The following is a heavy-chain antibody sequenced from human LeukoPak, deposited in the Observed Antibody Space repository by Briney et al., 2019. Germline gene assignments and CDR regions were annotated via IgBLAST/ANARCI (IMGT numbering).Heavy chain of an antibody. CDR1: GFTFSKYW. V-gene: IGHV3-74*01. CDR3: ATKQWLAPPPDS. D-gene: IGHD6-19*01. CDR2: INTDGTVT. J-gene: IGHJ4*02. Sequence: GGSLRLSCAASGFTFSKYWTLWVRQAPGKGRESVSRINTDGTVTTYADSVKGRFTASRDNADNTMFLQMNSVRDEDTAVYYCATKQWLAPPPDSWGQGTPVTVSS.